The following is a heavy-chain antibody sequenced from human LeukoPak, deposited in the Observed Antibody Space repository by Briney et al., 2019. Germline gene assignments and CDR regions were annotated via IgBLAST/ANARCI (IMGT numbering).Heavy chain of an antibody. Sequence: AAVEVSCKASGYTFTSYGISWVRQAPGQGLEWMGIINPSGGSTSYAQKFQGRVTMTRDTSTSTVYMELSSLRSEDTAVYYCARVGDRSSWKVWGQGTLVTVST. V-gene: IGHV1-46*01. D-gene: IGHD6-13*01. J-gene: IGHJ4*02. CDR1: GYTFTSYG. CDR2: INPSGGST. CDR3: ARVGDRSSWKV.